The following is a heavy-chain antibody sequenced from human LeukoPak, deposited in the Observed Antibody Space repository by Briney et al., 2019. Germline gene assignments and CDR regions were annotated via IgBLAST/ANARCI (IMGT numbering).Heavy chain of an antibody. CDR3: ASQRITIFGVVIRAFDI. Sequence: SETLSLTCTVSGGSISSNIYYWGWIRQPPGKGLEWIGRIFYSGTTYYNPSLKSRVTMSVDTSKNQFSLKLSSVTAADTAVYYCASQRITIFGVVIRAFDIWGQGTMVTVSS. CDR2: IFYSGTT. CDR1: GGSISSNIYY. D-gene: IGHD3-3*01. V-gene: IGHV4-39*07. J-gene: IGHJ3*02.